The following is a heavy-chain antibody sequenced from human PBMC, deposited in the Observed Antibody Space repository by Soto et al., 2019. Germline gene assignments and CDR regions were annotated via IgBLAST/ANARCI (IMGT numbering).Heavy chain of an antibody. Sequence: GSLRLSGAASRFTFSSYAMSWVRQAPGKGLEWVSAISGSGGSTYYAGSVKGRFTISKDNSKNTLYLQINSVRAADTPVYYCGKDGGGVQCGGSCPYYYYGMDVWGQGTAVTVSS. J-gene: IGHJ6*02. D-gene: IGHD2-15*01. V-gene: IGHV3-23*01. CDR2: ISGSGGST. CDR1: RFTFSSYA. CDR3: GKDGGGVQCGGSCPYYYYGMDV.